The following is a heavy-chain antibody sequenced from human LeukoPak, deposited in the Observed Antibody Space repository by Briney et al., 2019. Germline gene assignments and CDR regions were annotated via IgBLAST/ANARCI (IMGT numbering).Heavy chain of an antibody. CDR1: GFTVSSKY. CDR2: IYSGGDT. D-gene: IGHD4-17*01. Sequence: GGSLRLSCAASGFTVSSKYMSWVRQAPGKGLEWVSVIYSGGDTYYADSVKGRFTISRDNSKNTLYLQMNSLRAEDTALYYCARGIVDYGDYELDYWGQGTLVTVSS. CDR3: ARGIVDYGDYELDY. V-gene: IGHV3-66*01. J-gene: IGHJ4*02.